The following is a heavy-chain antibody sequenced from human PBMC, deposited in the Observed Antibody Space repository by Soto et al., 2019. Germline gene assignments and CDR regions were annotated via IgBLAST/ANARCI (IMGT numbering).Heavy chain of an antibody. CDR1: GYKFISHS. V-gene: IGHV1-18*01. CDR2: ISAYNGNT. J-gene: IGHJ6*02. D-gene: IGHD2-21*01. CDR3: ARGAFCGGAPGCRDMDG. Sequence: QIQLVQSGGEVKKPGASVKVSCKSSGYKFISHSITWVRQAPGQGLEWMGRISAYNGNTNYAQKLQGRGTMTTDTSTNTAYLELRSLRSDDTAVYYCARGAFCGGAPGCRDMDGWGQVTTVTVSS.